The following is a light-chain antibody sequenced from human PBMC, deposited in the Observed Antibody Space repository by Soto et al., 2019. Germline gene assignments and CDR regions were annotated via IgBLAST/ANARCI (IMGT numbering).Light chain of an antibody. CDR1: QSISMY. CDR2: SAS. CDR3: QQSYDMPWT. J-gene: IGKJ1*01. Sequence: DIQMTQSPSSLSASVGDKVTITCRASQSISMYLSWYQQKPGKAPKLLIYSASILQSGVPSRFSGSGFGTDFTLTINSLQPEDFAGYHCQQSYDMPWTFGQGTKVEIK. V-gene: IGKV1-39*01.